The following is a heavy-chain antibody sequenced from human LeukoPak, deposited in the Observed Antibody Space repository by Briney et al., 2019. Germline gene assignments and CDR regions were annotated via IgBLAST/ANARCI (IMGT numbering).Heavy chain of an antibody. CDR1: GFTFTNYA. CDR2: ISDNDGST. Sequence: GGSLRLSCAASGFTFTNYAMSWVRQAPGKELEWVSGISDNDGSTYYTDSVKGRFTISRDNSKNTVYLQLNNLRAEDTAVYFCARHDSFIPYWGQGTLVTVSS. V-gene: IGHV3-23*01. CDR3: ARHDSFIPY. D-gene: IGHD3-16*02. J-gene: IGHJ4*02.